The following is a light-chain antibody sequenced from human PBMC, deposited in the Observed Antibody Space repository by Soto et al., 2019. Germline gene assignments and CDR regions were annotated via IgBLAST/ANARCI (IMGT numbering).Light chain of an antibody. Sequence: EIVMTQSPATLSVSAGESATLSCRASQTVSSNLAWYQQKPGQAPRLLIYDASTRATGIPVRFRGSGSGTQFTLTISSLQSEDSAVYYCHQYTNWLALTFGGGTKVEIK. V-gene: IGKV3-15*01. CDR3: HQYTNWLALT. J-gene: IGKJ4*01. CDR2: DAS. CDR1: QTVSSN.